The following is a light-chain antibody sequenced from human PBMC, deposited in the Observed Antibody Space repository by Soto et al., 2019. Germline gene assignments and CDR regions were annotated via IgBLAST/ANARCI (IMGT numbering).Light chain of an antibody. CDR1: SSDIGGYNS. J-gene: IGLJ2*01. CDR2: EVN. V-gene: IGLV2-8*01. CDR3: SSYAGSKNFIL. Sequence: QSALTQPPSASGSPGQSVTISCTGTSSDIGGYNSVSWYQQHPGKAPRLMIYEVNKRPSGVPDRFSGSKSGYTASLTVSGLQTEDEADYFCSSYAGSKNFILFGGGTKLTVL.